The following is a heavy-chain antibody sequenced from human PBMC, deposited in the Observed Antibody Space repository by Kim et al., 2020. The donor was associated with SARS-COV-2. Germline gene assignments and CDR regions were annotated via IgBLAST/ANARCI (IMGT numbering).Heavy chain of an antibody. D-gene: IGHD3-16*01. V-gene: IGHV3-23*01. J-gene: IGHJ3*01. CDR3: AKVLFGTTITPNQLFD. Sequence: GGSLRLSCAASGFSFRSIVMNWVRRAPGRGLEWVSSISGTGATTYYADSVKGRFTISRDNSESILYLQMNSLRAEDTALYYCAKVLFGTTITPNQLFD. CDR2: ISGTGATT. CDR1: GFSFRSIV.